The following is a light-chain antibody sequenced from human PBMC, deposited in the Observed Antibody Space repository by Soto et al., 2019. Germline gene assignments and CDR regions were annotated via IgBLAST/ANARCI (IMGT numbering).Light chain of an antibody. Sequence: EIVMTQSPATLSVSPGERATLSCRASQSVSSNLAWYQQKPGQTPMLLIYGASTRATGIPARFSGSGSGTEFTLTISSLQSGDFAVYYCQQYYNWWTFGQGTKVEIK. CDR3: QQYYNWWT. V-gene: IGKV3-15*01. CDR2: GAS. J-gene: IGKJ1*01. CDR1: QSVSSN.